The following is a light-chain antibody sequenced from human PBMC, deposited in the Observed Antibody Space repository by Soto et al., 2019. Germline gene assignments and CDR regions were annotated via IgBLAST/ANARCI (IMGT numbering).Light chain of an antibody. CDR1: QSVNNNY. V-gene: IGKV3-20*01. J-gene: IGKJ4*01. CDR2: GAS. Sequence: EIVLTQSPGTLSLSPGDRATLSCEASQSVNNNYLAWYQHKPGQAPRLLIYGASSRATGIPDRFSGSGSGTDFTLTIRRLEPEDFAVYYCQHYDTSLPYTFCGGTKVEIK. CDR3: QHYDTSLPYT.